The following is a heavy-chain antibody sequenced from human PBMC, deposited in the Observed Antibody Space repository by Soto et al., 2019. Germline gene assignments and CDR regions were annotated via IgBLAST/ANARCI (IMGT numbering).Heavy chain of an antibody. D-gene: IGHD5-18*01. CDR1: GGSISSSSYY. CDR3: ARHSTAEDTAMVPGVDY. Sequence: PSETLSLTCTVSGGSISSSSYYWGWIRQPPGKGLEWIGSIYYSGSTYYNPSLKSRVTISVDTSKNQFSLKLSSVTAADTAVYYCARHSTAEDTAMVPGVDYWGQGTLVTVSS. CDR2: IYYSGST. V-gene: IGHV4-39*01. J-gene: IGHJ4*02.